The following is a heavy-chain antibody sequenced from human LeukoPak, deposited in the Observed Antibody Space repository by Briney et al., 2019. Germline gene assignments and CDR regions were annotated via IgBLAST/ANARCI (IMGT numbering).Heavy chain of an antibody. CDR2: ISGGGSST. Sequence: GGSLRLSCAASGFTFTSYAMSWFRQAPGKGLEWVSVISGGGSSTYLADSVKGRCTISRDNSNNTLYLQMNSLRAEDTAMYYCARVRFLERSQYYFDYWGQGTLVTVSS. D-gene: IGHD3-3*01. V-gene: IGHV3-23*01. CDR1: GFTFTSYA. J-gene: IGHJ4*02. CDR3: ARVRFLERSQYYFDY.